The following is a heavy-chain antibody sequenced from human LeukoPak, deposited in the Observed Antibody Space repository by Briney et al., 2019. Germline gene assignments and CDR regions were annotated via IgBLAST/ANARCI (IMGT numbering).Heavy chain of an antibody. D-gene: IGHD3-10*01. CDR1: GFTFSNAW. J-gene: IGHJ4*02. CDR3: TTASYYYGSGPIDY. CDR2: IKSKTDGGTT. V-gene: IGHV3-15*01. Sequence: PGGSLRLSCAASGFTFSNAWMSRVRQAPGKGLEWVGRIKSKTDGGTTDYAAPVKGRFTISRDDSKNTLYLQMNSLKTEDTAVYYCTTASYYYGSGPIDYWGQGTLVTVSS.